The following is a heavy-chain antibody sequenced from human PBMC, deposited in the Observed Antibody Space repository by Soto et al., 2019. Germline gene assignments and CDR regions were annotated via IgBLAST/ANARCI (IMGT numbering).Heavy chain of an antibody. Sequence: ASVKVSCKASGYTFTSYDINWVRQATGQGLEWMGWMNPNSGNTGYAQKFQGRVTMTRNTSISTAYMELSSLRSEDTAVFYFAHSYNYYYGSGSYGWFDPWGQGTLVTVSS. D-gene: IGHD3-10*01. CDR2: MNPNSGNT. CDR1: GYTFTSYD. J-gene: IGHJ5*02. CDR3: AHSYNYYYGSGSYGWFDP. V-gene: IGHV1-8*01.